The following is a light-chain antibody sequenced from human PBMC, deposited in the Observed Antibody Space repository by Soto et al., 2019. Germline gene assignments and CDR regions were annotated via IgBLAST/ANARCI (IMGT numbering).Light chain of an antibody. CDR2: DVS. CDR1: QSVTSS. CDR3: LQYNSYPRT. V-gene: IGKV3-11*01. Sequence: EIVLTQSPATLSLSPGDRATLSCRASQSVTSSLAWFQQKPGQAPRLLIYDVSRRATAIPARFSGSGSGTDFTLTISSLEPEDFATYFCLQYNSYPRTFGQGTRVDI. J-gene: IGKJ1*01.